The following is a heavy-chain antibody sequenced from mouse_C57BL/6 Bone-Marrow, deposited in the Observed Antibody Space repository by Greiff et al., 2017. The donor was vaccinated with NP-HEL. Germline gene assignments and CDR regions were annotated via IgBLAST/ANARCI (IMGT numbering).Heavy chain of an antibody. J-gene: IGHJ4*01. CDR3: TILKDYAMDY. Sequence: QVQLQQSGAELVRPGASVTLSCKASGYTFTDYEMHWVKQTPVHGLEWIGAIDPETGGTAYKQKFKGKAILTADKSSSTAYMQLRSLTSEDSAVYYCTILKDYAMDYWGQGTSVTVSS. CDR2: IDPETGGT. V-gene: IGHV1-15*01. CDR1: GYTFTDYE.